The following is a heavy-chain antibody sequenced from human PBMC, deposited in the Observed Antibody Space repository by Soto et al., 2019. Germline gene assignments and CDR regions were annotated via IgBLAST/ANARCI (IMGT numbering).Heavy chain of an antibody. V-gene: IGHV3-48*01. CDR1: GFSFSSYS. J-gene: IGHJ4*02. CDR2: ISSSSSTI. CDR3: ARVGVWAAMVF. Sequence: HPRGSLRLSCAASGFSFSSYSMNWVRQAPGKGLEWVSYISSSSSTIYYADSVKGRFTISRDNAKNSLYLQMNSLRAEDTAVYYCARVGVWAAMVFWGQGTLVTVPQ. D-gene: IGHD5-18*01.